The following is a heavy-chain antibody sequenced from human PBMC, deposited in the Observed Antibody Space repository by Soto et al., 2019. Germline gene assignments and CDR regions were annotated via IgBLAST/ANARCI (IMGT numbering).Heavy chain of an antibody. J-gene: IGHJ6*02. V-gene: IGHV4-59*08. Sequence: SETLSLTCTVSGGSISSYYWSWIRQTPGKGLEWIGYVYYTGSTNYNPSLKSRVTISIDTSKNQFSLRLSSVTAADTAVYYCARQRYDIVTGFYNYGMDVWGQGTTVTVSS. D-gene: IGHD3-9*01. CDR3: ARQRYDIVTGFYNYGMDV. CDR1: GGSISSYY. CDR2: VYYTGST.